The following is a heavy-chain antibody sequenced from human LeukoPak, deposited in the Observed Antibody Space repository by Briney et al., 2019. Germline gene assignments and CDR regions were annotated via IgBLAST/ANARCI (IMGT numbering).Heavy chain of an antibody. CDR1: GGSISSYY. CDR3: AGGGWYSGSYYFDY. Sequence: SETLSLTCTVSGGSISSYYWSWIRQPPGKGLEWIGYIYYSGSTNYNPSLKSRVTISVDTSKNQFSLKLSSVTAADTAVYYCAGGGWYSGSYYFDYWGQGTLVTVSS. J-gene: IGHJ4*02. CDR2: IYYSGST. D-gene: IGHD1-26*01. V-gene: IGHV4-59*08.